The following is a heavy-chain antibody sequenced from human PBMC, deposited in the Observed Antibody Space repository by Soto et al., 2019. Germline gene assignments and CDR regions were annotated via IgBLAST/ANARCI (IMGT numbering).Heavy chain of an antibody. CDR2: ISSSGTT. Sequence: QVQLQESGPGLVKPSQTLFLLCNVSGCSINSGRFYWNWIRQHPGKGLEWIGYISSSGTTHYNPSLKSRLTISMDTSKSQFALNLRSVTAADTSVSYCASEGFGELAVFFYWGQGTLVTVAS. V-gene: IGHV4-31*03. D-gene: IGHD3-10*01. J-gene: IGHJ4*02. CDR3: ASEGFGELAVFFY. CDR1: GCSINSGRFY.